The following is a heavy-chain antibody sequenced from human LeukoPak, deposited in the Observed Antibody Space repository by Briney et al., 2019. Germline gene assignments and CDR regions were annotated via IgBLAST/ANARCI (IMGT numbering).Heavy chain of an antibody. J-gene: IGHJ4*02. Sequence: ASVKVSCKASGGTFSSYAISWVRQAPGQGLEWMGWINPNSGGTNYAQKFQGRVTMTRDTSISTAYMELSRLRSDDTAVYYCARDYSSTSRLYYFDYWGQGTLITVSS. V-gene: IGHV1-2*02. CDR1: GGTFSSYA. D-gene: IGHD6-6*01. CDR3: ARDYSSTSRLYYFDY. CDR2: INPNSGGT.